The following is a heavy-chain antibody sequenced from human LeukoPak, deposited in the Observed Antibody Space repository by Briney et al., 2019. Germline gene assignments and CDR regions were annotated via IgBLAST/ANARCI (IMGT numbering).Heavy chain of an antibody. CDR3: ARDKGPYWYFDL. Sequence: PSETLSLTCTVSGGSISTYYWSWIRQPPGRGLEWIGNIYNSGTTDYNPSLKSRVTISLDTSKNQISLKLSSVTAADTAVYFCARDKGPYWYFDLWGRGTLVTVSS. J-gene: IGHJ2*01. CDR1: GGSISTYY. V-gene: IGHV4-59*01. CDR2: IYNSGTT.